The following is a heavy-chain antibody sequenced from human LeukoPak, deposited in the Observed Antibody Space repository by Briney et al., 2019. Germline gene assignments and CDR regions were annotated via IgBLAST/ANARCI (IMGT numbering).Heavy chain of an antibody. D-gene: IGHD3-9*01. CDR2: ISGSDST. J-gene: IGHJ4*02. V-gene: IGHV3-23*01. CDR1: GFTFSSYA. CDR3: AKGVRFLDWWILDY. Sequence: PGGSLRLSCAASGFTFSSYAMSWVRQAPGKGLEWVSAISGSDSTYYADSVKGRFTISRDNSKNTLYLQMNSLRAEDRAIYYCAKGVRFLDWWILDYWGQGSLVTVSS.